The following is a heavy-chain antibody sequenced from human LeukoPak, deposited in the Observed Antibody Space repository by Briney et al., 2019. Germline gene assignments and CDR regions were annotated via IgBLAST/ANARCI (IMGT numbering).Heavy chain of an antibody. Sequence: GASVKVSCKASGYTFTSYLISWVRQVPGQGLEWMGWISGHNGNTDYAQKFKERVTLTTDTSTSTAYMELRSLTSDDTAVYYCARVQSIAAAGVSEFDYWGQGTLVTVPS. V-gene: IGHV1-18*01. CDR1: GYTFTSYL. D-gene: IGHD6-13*01. J-gene: IGHJ4*02. CDR2: ISGHNGNT. CDR3: ARVQSIAAAGVSEFDY.